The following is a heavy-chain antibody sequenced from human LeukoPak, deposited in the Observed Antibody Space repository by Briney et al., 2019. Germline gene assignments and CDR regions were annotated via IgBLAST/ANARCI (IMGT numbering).Heavy chain of an antibody. CDR3: TTDTYSSSWYSWIDYYYYYYMDV. D-gene: IGHD6-13*01. Sequence: GGSLRLSCAASGFTFSNAWMSWVRQAPGKGLEWVGRIKSKTDGCTTDYAAPVKGRFTISRDDSKNTLYLQMNSLKTEDTAVYYCTTDTYSSSWYSWIDYYYYYYMDVWGKGTTVTVSS. V-gene: IGHV3-15*01. J-gene: IGHJ6*03. CDR2: IKSKTDGCTT. CDR1: GFTFSNAW.